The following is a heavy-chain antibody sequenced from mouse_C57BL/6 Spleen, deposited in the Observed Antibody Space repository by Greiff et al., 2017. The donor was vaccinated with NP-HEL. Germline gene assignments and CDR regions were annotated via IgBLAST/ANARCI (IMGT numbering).Heavy chain of an antibody. V-gene: IGHV14-4*01. J-gene: IGHJ3*01. CDR2: IDPENGDT. Sequence: VQLKESGAELVRPGASVKLSCTASGFNIKDDYMHWVKQRPEQGLEWIGWIDPENGDTEYASKFQGKATITADTSSNTAYLQLSSLTSEDTAVYYCTTDYYGSSYVPWFAYWGQGTLVTVSA. CDR1: GFNIKDDY. D-gene: IGHD1-1*01. CDR3: TTDYYGSSYVPWFAY.